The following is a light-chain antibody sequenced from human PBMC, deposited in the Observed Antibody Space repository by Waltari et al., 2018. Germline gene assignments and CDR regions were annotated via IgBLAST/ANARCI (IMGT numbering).Light chain of an antibody. CDR3: QKYAGSPIT. V-gene: IGKV3-20*01. CDR1: QSVSHSN. CDR2: GAS. Sequence: EIVLPQSPGTLSLFPGERATLSCRATQSVSHSNLAWYQQKGGQAPRLLIYGASSRATGIPHRFSGSGSGTDFTLSISRLEPEDYGVYYGQKYAGSPITFGGGTKVEI. J-gene: IGKJ4*01.